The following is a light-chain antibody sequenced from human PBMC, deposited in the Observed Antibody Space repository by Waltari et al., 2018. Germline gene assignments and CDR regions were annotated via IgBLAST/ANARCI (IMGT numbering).Light chain of an antibody. CDR1: QPGRTS. J-gene: IGKJ1*01. CDR2: GAS. CDR3: QQSYTTVWT. V-gene: IGKV1-39*01. Sequence: CRASQPGRTSFNWHRQKPGAPPKLLSYGASNLQSGVPSRFTGRGAGTNFTLTISSLQPEDFATYFCQQSYTTVWTFGQGTKVEVK.